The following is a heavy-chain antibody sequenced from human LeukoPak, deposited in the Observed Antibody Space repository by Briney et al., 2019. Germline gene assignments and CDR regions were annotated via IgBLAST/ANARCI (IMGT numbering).Heavy chain of an antibody. CDR2: IIPILGIA. D-gene: IGHD3-22*01. CDR1: GGTFSSYA. V-gene: IGHV1-69*04. Sequence: SVKVSCKASGGTFSSYAISWVRQAPGQGLEWMGRIIPILGIANYAQKFQGRVTITADKSTSTAYMELSSLRSEDTAVYYCARVVSYYDSSGYPYYYYYYMDVWGKGTTVTVSS. CDR3: ARVVSYYDSSGYPYYYYYYMDV. J-gene: IGHJ6*03.